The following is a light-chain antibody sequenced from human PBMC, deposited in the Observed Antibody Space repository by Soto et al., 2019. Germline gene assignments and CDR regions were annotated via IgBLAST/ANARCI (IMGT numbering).Light chain of an antibody. CDR3: QQYAEWPRT. J-gene: IGKJ1*01. Sequence: TKSPFSLSRFPSYLATLSFRASESVRTSLAWYQQKPGRSPSLLIFGASTRATGLPARFSGSGSGEEFTLTISSLQSEDFAVYYCQQYAEWPRTFGQGTMVDIK. CDR1: ESVRTS. CDR2: GAS. V-gene: IGKV3-15*01.